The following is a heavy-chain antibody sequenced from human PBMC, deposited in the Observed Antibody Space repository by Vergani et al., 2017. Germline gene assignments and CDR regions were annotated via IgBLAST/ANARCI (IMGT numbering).Heavy chain of an antibody. Sequence: VQLVESGGGLVQPGGSLRLSCAASGFTFSSYAMSWVRQAPGKGLEWVAVISYDGSNKYYADSVKGRFTISRDNSKNTLYLQMNSLRAEDTAVYYCARGWEYYSSGWYIRGSSYFDYWGQGTLVTVSS. D-gene: IGHD6-19*01. CDR1: GFTFSSYA. CDR3: ARGWEYYSSGWYIRGSSYFDY. V-gene: IGHV3-30-3*01. CDR2: ISYDGSNK. J-gene: IGHJ4*02.